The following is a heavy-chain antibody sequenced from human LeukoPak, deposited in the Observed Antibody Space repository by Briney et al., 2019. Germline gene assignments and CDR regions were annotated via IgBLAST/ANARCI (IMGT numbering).Heavy chain of an antibody. CDR1: GGSFSSYW. D-gene: IGHD6-19*01. CDR3: ARVFYSSGWYFVGAFDI. Sequence: PSESLSLTCTASGGSFSSYWMSWVRQPPGKGLEWVANIKQDGSEKYYVDSVKGRFTISRDTAKNSLYLQMNSLRAEDTAVSDCARVFYSSGWYFVGAFDIWGQGTMVTVSS. J-gene: IGHJ3*02. V-gene: IGHV3-7*01. CDR2: IKQDGSEK.